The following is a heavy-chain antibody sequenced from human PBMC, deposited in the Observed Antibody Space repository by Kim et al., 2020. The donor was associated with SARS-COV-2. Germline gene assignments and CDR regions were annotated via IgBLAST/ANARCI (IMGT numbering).Heavy chain of an antibody. J-gene: IGHJ3*02. CDR3: AREVSAVADLDAFDI. CDR2: ISYDGSNK. V-gene: IGHV3-30*04. D-gene: IGHD6-19*01. CDR1: GFTFSSYA. Sequence: GWSLRLSCAASGFTFSSYAMHWVRQAPGKGLEWVAVISYDGSNKYYADSVKGRFTISRDNSKNTLYLQMNSLRAEDTAVYYCAREVSAVADLDAFDIWGQGTMVTVSS.